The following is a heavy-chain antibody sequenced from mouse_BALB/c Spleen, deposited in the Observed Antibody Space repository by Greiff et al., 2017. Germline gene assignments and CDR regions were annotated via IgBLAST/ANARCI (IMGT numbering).Heavy chain of an antibody. J-gene: IGHJ2*01. V-gene: IGHV5-6-5*01. CDR1: GFTFSSYA. CDR2: ISSGGST. Sequence: EVQGVESGGGLVKPGGSLKLSCAASGFTFSSYAMSWVRQTPEKRLEWVASISSGGSTYYPDSVKGRFTISRDNARNILYLQMSSLRSEDTAMYYCARGGGGDDGYFDYWGQGTTLTVSS. D-gene: IGHD2-12*01. CDR3: ARGGGGDDGYFDY.